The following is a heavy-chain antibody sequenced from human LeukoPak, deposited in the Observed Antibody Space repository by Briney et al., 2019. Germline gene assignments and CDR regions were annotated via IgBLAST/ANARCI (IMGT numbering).Heavy chain of an antibody. CDR1: GFTFSSYA. CDR2: ISGSGGST. J-gene: IGHJ5*02. V-gene: IGHV3-23*01. CDR3: AKGGTPENWFDP. Sequence: QPGGSLRLSCAASGFTFSSYAMSWVRQAPGKGLEWVSAISGSGGSTYYADSVKGRFTISRDNSKNTLYLQMNSLRVEDTAVYYCAKGGTPENWFDPWGQGTLVTVSS. D-gene: IGHD1-1*01.